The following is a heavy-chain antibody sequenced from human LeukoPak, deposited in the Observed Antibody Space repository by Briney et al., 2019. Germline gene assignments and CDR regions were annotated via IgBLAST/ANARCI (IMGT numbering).Heavy chain of an antibody. J-gene: IGHJ4*02. D-gene: IGHD3-10*01. CDR3: ASSYYYGSGSYYGLVYFDY. CDR1: GGSISSYY. V-gene: IGHV4-59*01. Sequence: PSETLSLTCTVSGGSISSYYWSWIRQPPGKGLEWIGYIYYSGSTNYNPSLKSRVTISVDTSKNQFSLKLSSGTAADTAVYYCASSYYYGSGSYYGLVYFDYWGQGTLVTVSS. CDR2: IYYSGST.